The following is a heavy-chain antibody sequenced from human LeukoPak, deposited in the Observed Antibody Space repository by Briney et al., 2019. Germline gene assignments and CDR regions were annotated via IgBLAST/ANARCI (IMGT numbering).Heavy chain of an antibody. CDR1: GFSFSSYW. V-gene: IGHV3-74*01. CDR2: ISSGGSII. CDR3: AKDHIVVVPAARGWFDP. Sequence: GGSLRLSCAASGFSFSSYWMHWVRQAPGKGLVWVSRISSGGSIINYADSVKGRFTISRDNSKNTLYLQMNSLRAEDTAVYYCAKDHIVVVPAARGWFDPWGQGTLVTVSS. D-gene: IGHD2-2*01. J-gene: IGHJ5*02.